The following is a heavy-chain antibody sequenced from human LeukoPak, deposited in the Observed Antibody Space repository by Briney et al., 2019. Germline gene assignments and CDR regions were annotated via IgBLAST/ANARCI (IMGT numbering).Heavy chain of an antibody. D-gene: IGHD6-13*01. CDR2: IWYDGSNK. CDR1: GFTFSSYG. CDR3: ARDLGYSSSWYDY. Sequence: GGSLRXSXAXSGFTFSSYGMHWVRQAPGKGLEWVAVIWYDGSNKYYADSVKGRFTISRDNSKNTLYLQMNSLRAEDTAVYYCARDLGYSSSWYDYWGQGTLVTVSS. V-gene: IGHV3-33*01. J-gene: IGHJ4*02.